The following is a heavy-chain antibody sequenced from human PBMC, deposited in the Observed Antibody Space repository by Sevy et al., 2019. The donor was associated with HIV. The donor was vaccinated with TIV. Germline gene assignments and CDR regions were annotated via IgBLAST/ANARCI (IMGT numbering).Heavy chain of an antibody. CDR3: AKDGTHFPYDSSGYYYDY. D-gene: IGHD3-22*01. CDR1: GFTFSSYA. V-gene: IGHV3-23*01. Sequence: GGSLRLSCAASGFTFSSYAMSWVRQAPGKGLEWVSAISGSGGSTYYADSVKGRFTISRDNSKNTLYLQMNSLRAEDMAVYYCAKDGTHFPYDSSGYYYDYWGQGTLVTVSS. J-gene: IGHJ4*02. CDR2: ISGSGGST.